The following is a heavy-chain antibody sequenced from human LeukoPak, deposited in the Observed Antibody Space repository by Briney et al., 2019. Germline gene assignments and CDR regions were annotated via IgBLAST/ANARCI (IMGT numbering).Heavy chain of an antibody. Sequence: PGGSLRLSCAASGFTFSSYAMSWVRQAPGKGLEWVSVISGSGTTTHYADSVKGRFTISRDDSKNTLYLQKNSLRVEDTAVYYCARRGYDILTGYSWYNWFDPWGQGTLVTVSS. CDR3: ARRGYDILTGYSWYNWFDP. CDR2: ISGSGTTT. CDR1: GFTFSSYA. J-gene: IGHJ5*02. D-gene: IGHD3-9*01. V-gene: IGHV3-23*01.